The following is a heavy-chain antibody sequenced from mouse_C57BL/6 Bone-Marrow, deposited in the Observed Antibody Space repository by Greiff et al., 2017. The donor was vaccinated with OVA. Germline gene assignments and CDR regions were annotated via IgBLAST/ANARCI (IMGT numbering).Heavy chain of an antibody. Sequence: QVQLQQSGAELVRPGASVKLSCKASGYTFTDYYINWVKQRPGQGLEWIARIYPGSGNTYYNEKFKGKATLTAEKSSSTAYMQLSSLTSEDSAVYFCARGVITTVVAPFDYWGQGTTLTVSS. D-gene: IGHD1-1*01. CDR1: GYTFTDYY. J-gene: IGHJ2*01. CDR2: IYPGSGNT. CDR3: ARGVITTVVAPFDY. V-gene: IGHV1-76*01.